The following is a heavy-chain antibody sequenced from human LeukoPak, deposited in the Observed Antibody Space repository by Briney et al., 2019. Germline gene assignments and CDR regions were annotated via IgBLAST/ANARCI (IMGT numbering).Heavy chain of an antibody. CDR3: ATYRQVLLPFES. Sequence: GGSLRLSCAASGFTFSSYSMNWVRQAPGKGLEWVSYISSSSSTIYYADSVKGRFTISRDNSKSTLSLQMNSLRAEDTAIYYCATYRQVLLPFESWGQGTLVTVSS. J-gene: IGHJ4*02. D-gene: IGHD2-8*02. CDR1: GFTFSSYS. V-gene: IGHV3-48*01. CDR2: ISSSSSTI.